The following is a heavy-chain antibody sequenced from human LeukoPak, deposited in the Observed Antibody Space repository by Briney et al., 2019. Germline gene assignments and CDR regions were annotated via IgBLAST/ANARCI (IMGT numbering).Heavy chain of an antibody. Sequence: GESLKISCKGSGSSFTSYWIGWVRQMPGKGLEWMGIIYPGDSDTRYSPSFQGQVTISADKSISTAYLQWSSLKASDTAMYYCARPYCSSTSCHTNWFDPWGQGTLVTVSS. V-gene: IGHV5-51*01. D-gene: IGHD2-2*01. CDR2: IYPGDSDT. J-gene: IGHJ5*02. CDR3: ARPYCSSTSCHTNWFDP. CDR1: GSSFTSYW.